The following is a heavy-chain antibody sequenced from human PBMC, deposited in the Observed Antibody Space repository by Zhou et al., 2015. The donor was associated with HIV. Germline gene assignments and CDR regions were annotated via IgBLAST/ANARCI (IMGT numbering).Heavy chain of an antibody. CDR3: ARVPLGGGFDI. CDR1: GYIFTSYY. J-gene: IGHJ3*02. Sequence: QVLLVQSGAEVKKPGASVKVSCKASGYIFTSYYIHWVRQAPGQGLEWMGMINPSGGNTNYAQKFQGRVTMTRDTSTNTVYMELSSLRSEDTAVYYCARVPLGGGFDIWGHGDKGQRLL. V-gene: IGHV1-46*01. CDR2: INPSGGNT. D-gene: IGHD2-15*01.